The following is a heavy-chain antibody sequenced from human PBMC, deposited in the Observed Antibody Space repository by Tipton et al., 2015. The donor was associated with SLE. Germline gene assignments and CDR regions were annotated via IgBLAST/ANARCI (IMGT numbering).Heavy chain of an antibody. J-gene: IGHJ3*02. D-gene: IGHD2-15*01. CDR3: ARAEGSWDAFDI. CDR2: IYHSGST. Sequence: TLFLTCAVSGGSISSSNWWSWVRQPPGKGLEWIGEIYHSGSTNYNPSLKSRVTISVDKSKNQFSLKLSSVTAADTAVYYCARAEGSWDAFDIWGQGTMVTVSS. V-gene: IGHV4-4*02. CDR1: GGSISSSNW.